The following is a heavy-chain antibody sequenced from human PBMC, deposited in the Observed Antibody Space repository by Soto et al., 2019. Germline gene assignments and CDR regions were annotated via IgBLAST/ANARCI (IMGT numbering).Heavy chain of an antibody. Sequence: QVQLVQSGAEVKKPGSSVKVSCKASGGTFSSYAISWVRQAPGQGLEWMGGIIPIFGTANYAQKFQGRVTITADESTSTAYVELSSLRSEETAVYYCARGPPGSSSWYWYFDLWGRGTLVSVSS. CDR3: ARGPPGSSSWYWYFDL. V-gene: IGHV1-69*01. J-gene: IGHJ2*01. CDR1: GGTFSSYA. CDR2: IIPIFGTA. D-gene: IGHD6-13*01.